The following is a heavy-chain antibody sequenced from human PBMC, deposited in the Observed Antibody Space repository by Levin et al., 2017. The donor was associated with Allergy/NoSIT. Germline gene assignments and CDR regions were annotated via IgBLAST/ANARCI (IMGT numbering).Heavy chain of an antibody. J-gene: IGHJ4*02. Sequence: SGPTLVKPTQTLTLTCSLSGFSLSSTGMGVGWIRQPPGRALEWLALIYWDDEERYNPSLRTRLSITKDTINGQVVLTMTDMQPVDTATYFCARDVGSGYYSDWGPGTLVTVSS. CDR2: IYWDDEE. D-gene: IGHD5-18*01. CDR1: GFSLSSTGMG. V-gene: IGHV2-5*02. CDR3: ARDVGSGYYSD.